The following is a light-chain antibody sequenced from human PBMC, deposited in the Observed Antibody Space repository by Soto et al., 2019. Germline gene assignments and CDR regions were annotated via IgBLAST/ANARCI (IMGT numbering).Light chain of an antibody. CDR3: QHSYSAPLT. CDR2: AAS. CDR1: QSISNY. J-gene: IGKJ4*01. V-gene: IGKV1-39*01. Sequence: DIQMTQSPSSLSASVGDRVTITCRASQSISNYLCWYQQKPGKAPKLLIYAASSLQSGVPSRFSGSGSGTDFTLTISSLQPEDFVTYYCQHSYSAPLTFGGGTKVEI.